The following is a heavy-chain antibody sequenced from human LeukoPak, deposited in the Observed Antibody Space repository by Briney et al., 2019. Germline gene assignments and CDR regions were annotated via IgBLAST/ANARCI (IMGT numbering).Heavy chain of an antibody. Sequence: RPSETLSLTCTVSGGSISSYYWSWIRQPPGKGLEWIGYIYYSGSTYYNPSLKSRVTISVDTSKNQFSLKLSSVTAADTAVYYCARGGSVVAATLGAFDIWGQGTMVTVSS. CDR1: GGSISSYY. J-gene: IGHJ3*02. CDR2: IYYSGST. D-gene: IGHD2-15*01. CDR3: ARGGSVVAATLGAFDI. V-gene: IGHV4-59*12.